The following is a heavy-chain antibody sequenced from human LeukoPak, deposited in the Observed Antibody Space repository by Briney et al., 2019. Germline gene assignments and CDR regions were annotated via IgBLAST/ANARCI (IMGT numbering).Heavy chain of an antibody. Sequence: PGGSLRLSCTASGFTFGDYAMSWVRQAPGKGLEWVGFIRSKAYGGTTEYAASVKGRFTISRDDSKSIAYLQMNSLKTEDTAVYYCTRDRHYYDSSGYSPVAAFDIWGQGTMVTVSS. CDR1: GFTFGDYA. CDR2: IRSKAYGGTT. V-gene: IGHV3-49*04. D-gene: IGHD3-22*01. J-gene: IGHJ3*02. CDR3: TRDRHYYDSSGYSPVAAFDI.